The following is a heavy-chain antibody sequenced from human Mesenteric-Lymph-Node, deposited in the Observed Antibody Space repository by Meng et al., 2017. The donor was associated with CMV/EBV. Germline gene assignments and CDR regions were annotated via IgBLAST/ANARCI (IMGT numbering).Heavy chain of an antibody. CDR1: GYTFTSYY. D-gene: IGHD3-9*01. Sequence: ASVKVSCKASGYTFTSYYMHWVRQAPGQGLEWMGIINPSGGSTSYAQKFQGRVTMTRDTSTSTVYMELGSLRSEDTAVYYCAREVILTGYRAQLYYYGMDVWGQGTTVTVSS. V-gene: IGHV1-46*01. J-gene: IGHJ6*02. CDR2: INPSGGST. CDR3: AREVILTGYRAQLYYYGMDV.